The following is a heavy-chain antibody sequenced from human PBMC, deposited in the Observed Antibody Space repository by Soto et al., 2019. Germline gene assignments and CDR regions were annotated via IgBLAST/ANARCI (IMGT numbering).Heavy chain of an antibody. CDR1: GFTFSSYS. J-gene: IGHJ4*02. CDR2: ISSSSSYI. D-gene: IGHD3-9*01. Sequence: EVQLVESGGGLVKPGGSLRLSCAASGFTFSSYSMNWVRQAPGKGLEWVSSISSSSSYIYYADSVKGRFTISRDNAKNSLYLQMNSLRAEVTAVYYCAREGYDSPGPVDYWGQGTLVTVSS. CDR3: AREGYDSPGPVDY. V-gene: IGHV3-21*01.